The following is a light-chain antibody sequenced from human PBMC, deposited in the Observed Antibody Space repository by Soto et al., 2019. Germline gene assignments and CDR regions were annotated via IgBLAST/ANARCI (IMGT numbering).Light chain of an antibody. J-gene: IGLJ3*02. CDR2: SNN. V-gene: IGLV1-47*02. CDR1: PSNIGSNY. Sequence: QSVLTQPPSASGAPGQTVTLSCSGSPSNIGSNYVYWYQHLPGTAPKLLIYSNNQRPFGVPDRFSGSKSGTSGSLAISGLRSEDEADYYCAAWEASVNLWLFGAGTQLTVL. CDR3: AAWEASVNLWL.